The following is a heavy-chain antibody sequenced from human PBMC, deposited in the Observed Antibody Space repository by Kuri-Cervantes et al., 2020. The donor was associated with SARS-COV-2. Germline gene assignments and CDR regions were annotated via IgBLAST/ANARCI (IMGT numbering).Heavy chain of an antibody. Sequence: ESLKISCAVYGGSFSAYYWSWIRQPPGKGLEWIGEINHSGSTNYNPSLKSRVTISADTSKNQFSLNLSSVTAADTAVYYCARGIAVAGAKYFDYWGQGTLVTVSS. CDR2: INHSGST. CDR3: ARGIAVAGAKYFDY. V-gene: IGHV4-34*01. J-gene: IGHJ4*02. CDR1: GGSFSAYY. D-gene: IGHD6-19*01.